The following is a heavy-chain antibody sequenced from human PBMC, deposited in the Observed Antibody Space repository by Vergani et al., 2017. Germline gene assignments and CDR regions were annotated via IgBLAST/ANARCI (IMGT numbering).Heavy chain of an antibody. CDR2: IWYDGSNK. V-gene: IGHV3-33*01. CDR3: AREGGYSSRXFDY. D-gene: IGHD6-13*01. CDR1: GFTFSSYG. J-gene: IGHJ4*02. Sequence: QVQLVESGGGVVQPGRSLRLSCAASGFTFSSYGMHWVRQAPGKGLEWVAVIWYDGSNKYYADSVKGRFTISRDNSKNTLYLQMNSLRAEDTAVYYCAREGGYSSRXFDYWGQGTLVTVSS.